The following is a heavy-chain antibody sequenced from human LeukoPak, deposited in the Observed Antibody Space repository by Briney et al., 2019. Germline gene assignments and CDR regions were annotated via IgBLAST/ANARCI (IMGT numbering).Heavy chain of an antibody. D-gene: IGHD2-15*01. V-gene: IGHV3-23*01. CDR1: GFTFSDYG. Sequence: GGSLRLSCAASGFTFSDYGMNWVRQTPGKGLEWVSAIGGRGGSAYYADSVEGRFTISRDNSKNTLYLQMNSLRAEDTAVYYCAKDFVSRGGYFDYWGQGTLVTVSS. J-gene: IGHJ4*02. CDR2: IGGRGGSA. CDR3: AKDFVSRGGYFDY.